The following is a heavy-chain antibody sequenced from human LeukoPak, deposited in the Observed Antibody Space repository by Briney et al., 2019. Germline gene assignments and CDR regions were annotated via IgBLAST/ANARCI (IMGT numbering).Heavy chain of an antibody. Sequence: KPGGSLRLSCAASGFTVSSYYMSWVRQAPGKGLEWVSSISSSSTYIYYADSVKGRFTISRDNANNSLYLQMNSLRVEDTAVYYCARERGAGLSSSWVDYWGQGTLVTVSS. CDR2: ISSSSTYI. D-gene: IGHD6-13*01. CDR1: GFTVSSYY. CDR3: ARERGAGLSSSWVDY. J-gene: IGHJ4*02. V-gene: IGHV3-21*01.